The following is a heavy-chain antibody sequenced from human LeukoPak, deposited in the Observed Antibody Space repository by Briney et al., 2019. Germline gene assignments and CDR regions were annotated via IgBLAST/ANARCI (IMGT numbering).Heavy chain of an antibody. D-gene: IGHD3-22*01. Sequence: GGSLRLSCAASGFTFSSYAMSWVRQAPGKGLEWVSAISGSDGSTYYADSVKGRFTISRDNSKNTVYLQMNSLRGDDTAVYYCARPQGFYYDSAGYPDYWGQGTWVTVSS. CDR2: ISGSDGST. J-gene: IGHJ4*02. V-gene: IGHV3-23*01. CDR1: GFTFSSYA. CDR3: ARPQGFYYDSAGYPDY.